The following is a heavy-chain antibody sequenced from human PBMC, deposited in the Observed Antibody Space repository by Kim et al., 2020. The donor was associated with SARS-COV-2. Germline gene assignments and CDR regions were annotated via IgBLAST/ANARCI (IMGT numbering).Heavy chain of an antibody. CDR3: AREKRGYYYDSSGYYYEYYYYGMDV. V-gene: IGHV3-48*03. CDR2: ISSSGSTI. D-gene: IGHD3-22*01. J-gene: IGHJ6*02. CDR1: GFTFSSYE. Sequence: GGSLRLSCAASGFTFSSYEMNWVRQAPGKGLEWVSYISSSGSTIYYADSVKGRFTISRDNAKNSLYLQMNSLRAEDTAVYYCAREKRGYYYDSSGYYYEYYYYGMDVWGQGTTVTVSS.